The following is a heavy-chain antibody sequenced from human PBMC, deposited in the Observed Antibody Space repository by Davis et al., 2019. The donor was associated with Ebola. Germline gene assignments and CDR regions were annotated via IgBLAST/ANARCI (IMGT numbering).Heavy chain of an antibody. V-gene: IGHV5-51*01. CDR2: IYPGDSDT. D-gene: IGHD2-15*01. Sequence: GESLKISCRGSGYSFTSYWIGWVRQMPGKGLEWMGIIYPGDSDTRYSPSFQGHVTMSVDKSITTAYLQWNSLEASDTAMYYCARGGRHSNVDFDYWGQGTLVTASS. J-gene: IGHJ4*02. CDR3: ARGGRHSNVDFDY. CDR1: GYSFTSYW.